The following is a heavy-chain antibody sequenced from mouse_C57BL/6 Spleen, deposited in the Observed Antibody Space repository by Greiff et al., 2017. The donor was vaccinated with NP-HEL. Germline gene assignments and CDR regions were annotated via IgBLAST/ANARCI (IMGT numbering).Heavy chain of an antibody. CDR1: GFTFTDYY. CDR2: IRNKANGYTT. CDR3: ARSYGSSAWFAY. D-gene: IGHD1-1*01. Sequence: EVKFEESGGGLVQPGGSLSLSCAASGFTFTDYYMSWVRQPPGKALEWLGFIRNKANGYTTEYSASVKGRFTISRDNSQSILYLQMNALRAEDSATYYCARSYGSSAWFAYWGQGTLVTVSA. V-gene: IGHV7-3*01. J-gene: IGHJ3*01.